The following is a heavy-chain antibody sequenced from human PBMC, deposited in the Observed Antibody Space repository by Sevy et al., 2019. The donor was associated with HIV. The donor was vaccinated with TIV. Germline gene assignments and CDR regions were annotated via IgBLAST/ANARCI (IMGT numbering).Heavy chain of an antibody. D-gene: IGHD6-6*01. V-gene: IGHV3-7*01. J-gene: IGHJ4*02. CDR2: IKQDGSEK. CDR3: ARGGAARTFDY. CDR1: GFTFSSYW. Sequence: LSLTCAASGFTFSSYWMSWVRQAPGKGLEWVANIKQDGSEKYYVDSVKGRFTISRDNAKNSLYLQMNSLRAEDTAVYYCARGGAARTFDYWGQGTLVTVSS.